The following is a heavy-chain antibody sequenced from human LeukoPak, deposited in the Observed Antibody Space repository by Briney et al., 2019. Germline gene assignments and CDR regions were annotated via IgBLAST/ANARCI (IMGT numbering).Heavy chain of an antibody. CDR1: GFTFNSYA. Sequence: GGSLRLSCAASGFTFNSYAMSWVRQAPGKGLEWVSAISGSGDRTFYADSVKGRLTISRNNSKNTLYLQLNTVRAEDTALYYCARGGTNYYYMDVWGNGTTVTVSS. CDR2: ISGSGDRT. J-gene: IGHJ6*03. V-gene: IGHV3-23*01. CDR3: ARGGTNYYYMDV. D-gene: IGHD3-10*01.